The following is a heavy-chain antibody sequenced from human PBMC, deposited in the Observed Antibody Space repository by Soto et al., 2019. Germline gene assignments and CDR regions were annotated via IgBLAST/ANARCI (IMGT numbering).Heavy chain of an antibody. V-gene: IGHV1-46*01. CDR1: GYTFTSYY. D-gene: IGHD2-21*01. CDR3: AREGNSSSGMDV. J-gene: IGHJ6*02. CDR2: IKLSGGST. Sequence: QVQLMQSGAEVKKPGASVRVSCVASGYTFTSYYMHWVRQAPGQGLEWLGVIKLSGGSTTYAQRFQGRVTVTRDTSTSTVYMELRSLRSEDTAVYHCAREGNSSSGMDVWGQGTTVTVS.